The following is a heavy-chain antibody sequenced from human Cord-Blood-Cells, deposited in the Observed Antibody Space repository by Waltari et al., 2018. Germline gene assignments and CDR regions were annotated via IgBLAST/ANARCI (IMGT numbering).Heavy chain of an antibody. CDR1: GFPFSSYA. Sequence: QVQLVESGGGVVQPGRSLRLSCAASGFPFSSYAMHWVRQAPGKGLGGVAVISYDGSNKYYADSVKGRFTISRDNSKNTLYLQMNSLRAEDTAVYYCARDAYSSSSFDYWGQGTLVTVSS. V-gene: IGHV3-30-3*01. CDR3: ARDAYSSSSFDY. D-gene: IGHD6-6*01. CDR2: ISYDGSNK. J-gene: IGHJ4*02.